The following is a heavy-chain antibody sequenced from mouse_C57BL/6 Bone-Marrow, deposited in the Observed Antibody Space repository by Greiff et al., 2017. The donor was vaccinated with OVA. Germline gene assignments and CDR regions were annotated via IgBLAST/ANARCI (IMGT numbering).Heavy chain of an antibody. CDR1: GYTFTSYW. D-gene: IGHD3-2*02. CDR2: IYPGNSDT. V-gene: IGHV1-5*01. CDR3: TRSTAQAKDY. J-gene: IGHJ2*01. Sequence: EVQLQQSGTVLARPGASVKMSCKTSGYTFTSYWMHWVKQRPGQGLEWIGAIYPGNSDTSYNQKFKGKAKLTAVTSTGTAYMELSSLTNEDSAVYYCTRSTAQAKDYWGKGTTLTVSS.